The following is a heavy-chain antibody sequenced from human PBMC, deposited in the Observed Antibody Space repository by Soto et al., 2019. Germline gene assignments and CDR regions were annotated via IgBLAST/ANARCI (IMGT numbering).Heavy chain of an antibody. V-gene: IGHV4-31*03. CDR2: IYYSGST. J-gene: IGHJ6*02. CDR1: GGSISSGGYY. D-gene: IGHD2-15*01. CDR3: ARDPSIYCSGGSCVSV. Sequence: PSETLSLTCTVSGGSISSGGYYWSWIRQHPGKGLEWIGYIYYSGSTYYNPSLKGRVTISVDTSKNQFSLKLSSVTAADTAVYYCARDPSIYCSGGSCVSVWGQGTTVTVSS.